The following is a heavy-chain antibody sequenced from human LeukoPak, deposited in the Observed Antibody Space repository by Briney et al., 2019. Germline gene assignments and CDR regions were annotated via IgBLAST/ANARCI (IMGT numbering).Heavy chain of an antibody. D-gene: IGHD6-6*01. CDR2: ISYDESNK. Sequence: GGSLRLSCAASGFTFSSYWMSWVRQAPGKGLEWVAVISYDESNKYYADSVKGRFTISRDNSKNTLYLQMNSLRAEDTAVYYCAKQRGIAARRVQYYFDYWGQGTLVTVSS. J-gene: IGHJ4*02. V-gene: IGHV3-30*18. CDR3: AKQRGIAARRVQYYFDY. CDR1: GFTFSSYW.